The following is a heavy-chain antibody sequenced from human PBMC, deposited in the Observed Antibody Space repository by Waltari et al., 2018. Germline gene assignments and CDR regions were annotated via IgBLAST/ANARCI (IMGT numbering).Heavy chain of an antibody. CDR2: IYYSGST. CDR3: ARGNVNFVLAFDY. D-gene: IGHD3-3*01. CDR1: GASVNNNSFY. V-gene: IGHV4-61*01. Sequence: QVHLQESGPGLMKPSETLSLTCTVSGASVNNNSFYWSWIRQPPGKGLDWIGYIYYSGSTKFNPSLKSRVTLSMDTAKNQFSLELRSVTPADTALYYCARGNVNFVLAFDYWGRGNLVTVSP. J-gene: IGHJ4*02.